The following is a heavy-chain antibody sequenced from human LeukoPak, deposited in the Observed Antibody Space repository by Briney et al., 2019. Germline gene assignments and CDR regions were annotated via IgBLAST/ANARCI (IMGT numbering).Heavy chain of an antibody. V-gene: IGHV1-2*06. J-gene: IGHJ6*02. Sequence: ASVKVSCKASGYTFTGYYMHWVRQAPGQGLEWMGRINPNSGGTNYARKFQGRVTMTRDTSISTAYMELSRLRSDDTAVYYCARVFNTAIPLLDYGMDVWGQGTTVTVSS. CDR2: INPNSGGT. D-gene: IGHD5-18*01. CDR1: GYTFTGYY. CDR3: ARVFNTAIPLLDYGMDV.